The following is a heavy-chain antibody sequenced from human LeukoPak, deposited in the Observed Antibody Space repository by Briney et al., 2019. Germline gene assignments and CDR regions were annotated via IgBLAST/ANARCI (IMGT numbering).Heavy chain of an antibody. CDR1: GFTFSSYG. D-gene: IGHD3-22*01. J-gene: IGHJ3*02. Sequence: GGSLRLSCAASGFTFSSYGMHWVRQAPGKGLEWVAFIRYEGTNKYYADSVKGRFTISRDNSKNTLFLQMNSLRAEDTAVYYCAKDAAHYYDSSGYYGAFDIWGQGTMVTVSS. CDR2: IRYEGTNK. V-gene: IGHV3-30*02. CDR3: AKDAAHYYDSSGYYGAFDI.